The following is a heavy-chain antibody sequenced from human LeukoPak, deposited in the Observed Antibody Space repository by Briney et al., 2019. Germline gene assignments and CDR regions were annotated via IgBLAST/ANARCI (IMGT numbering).Heavy chain of an antibody. CDR1: GYTFSNYW. CDR2: IYPGDSET. D-gene: IGHD6-19*01. CDR3: ATSRRSGWYFDY. J-gene: IGHJ4*02. Sequence: GESLKISCKGSGYTFSNYWIGWVRQMPGKGLEWMGIIYPGDSETRYSPSFQGQVTISVDKSISIAYLQWSSLKASDSAMYYCATSRRSGWYFDYWGQGTLVTVSS. V-gene: IGHV5-51*01.